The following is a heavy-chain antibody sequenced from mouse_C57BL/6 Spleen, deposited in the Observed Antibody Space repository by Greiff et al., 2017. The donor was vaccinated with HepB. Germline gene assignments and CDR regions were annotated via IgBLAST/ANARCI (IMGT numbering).Heavy chain of an antibody. V-gene: IGHV6-3*01. CDR3: TSILLRWEWLAY. CDR2: IRLKSDNYAT. CDR1: GFTFSNYW. Sequence: EVKLEESGGGLVQPGGSMKLSCVASGFTFSNYWMNWVRQSPEKGLEWVAQIRLKSDNYATHYAESVNGRFTISRDDSKSSVYLQMNNLRAEDTGIYYCTSILLRWEWLAYWGQGTLVTVSA. J-gene: IGHJ3*01. D-gene: IGHD1-1*01.